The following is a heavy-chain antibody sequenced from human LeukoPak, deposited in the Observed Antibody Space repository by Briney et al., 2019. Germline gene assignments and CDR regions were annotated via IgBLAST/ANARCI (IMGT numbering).Heavy chain of an antibody. CDR3: AILPGYSSGWYEVNY. CDR1: GFTFSSYA. D-gene: IGHD6-13*01. Sequence: GGSLRLSCAASGFTFSSYAMSWVRQAPGKGLEWVSGISGSGGSTYYADPVKGRFTISRDNSRNTLYLQMNSPRAEDTAVYYCAILPGYSSGWYEVNYWGQGTLVTVSS. CDR2: ISGSGGST. V-gene: IGHV3-23*01. J-gene: IGHJ4*02.